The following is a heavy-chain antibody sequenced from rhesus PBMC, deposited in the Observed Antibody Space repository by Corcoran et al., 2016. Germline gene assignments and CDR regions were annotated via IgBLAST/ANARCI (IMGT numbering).Heavy chain of an antibody. D-gene: IGHD6-31*01. Sequence: QVQLQESDQGLVTSSETLFLSCAVSGYPISGDYGWPWIRQFPGKGLEWIGNIGGSSGRNKYNPTPKRRVTSAKDKSKKQGSLKRSSGTAADTAADDWVRDGVHRSGWAGFSRFDVWGPGVLVTVSS. CDR3: VRDGVHRSGWAGFSRFDV. CDR1: GYPISGDYG. J-gene: IGHJ5-1*01. CDR2: IGGSSGRN. V-gene: IGHV4-127*01.